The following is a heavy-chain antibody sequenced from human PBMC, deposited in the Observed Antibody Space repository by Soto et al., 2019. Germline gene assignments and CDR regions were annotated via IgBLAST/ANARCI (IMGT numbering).Heavy chain of an antibody. CDR3: ARVPGWYGRGMFDY. J-gene: IGHJ4*02. Sequence: QVQLVESGGGVVQPGRSLRLSCAASGFTFSNYAMHWVRQAPGKGLEWVALISYDGSNKYYADSVKGRFTISRDTSKNTLSLQMNSLRTGDTAVYYCARVPGWYGRGMFDYWGQGNLVTVSS. V-gene: IGHV3-30-3*01. CDR2: ISYDGSNK. CDR1: GFTFSNYA. D-gene: IGHD6-19*01.